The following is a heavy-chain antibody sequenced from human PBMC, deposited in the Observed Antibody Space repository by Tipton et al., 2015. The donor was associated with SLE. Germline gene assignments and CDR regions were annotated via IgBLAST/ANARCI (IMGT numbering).Heavy chain of an antibody. CDR2: IHYSGTT. CDR1: GGSITNHY. Sequence: TLSLTCTVSGGSITNHYWSWIRQPPAKGLEWIGYIHYSGTTHDNPSLKSRVTISLETSKNQFSLNVNSVTAADTAVYYCARSWFGTLEVWFDPWGQGTLVTVST. D-gene: IGHD3-10*01. V-gene: IGHV4-59*11. J-gene: IGHJ5*02. CDR3: ARSWFGTLEVWFDP.